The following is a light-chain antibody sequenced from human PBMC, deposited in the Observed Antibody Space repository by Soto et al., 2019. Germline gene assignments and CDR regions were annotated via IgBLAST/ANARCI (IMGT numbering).Light chain of an antibody. J-gene: IGKJ5*01. CDR1: QSVSSY. CDR3: RQRANWIT. Sequence: VVLTQSPATLSLSPGERATLSCRASQSVSSYLAWLQQKPGQAPRLLIYDASNRATGIPARFSGSGSGTDFTLTISSLEPEDFAVYYCRQRANWITFGQGTRLEIK. CDR2: DAS. V-gene: IGKV3-11*01.